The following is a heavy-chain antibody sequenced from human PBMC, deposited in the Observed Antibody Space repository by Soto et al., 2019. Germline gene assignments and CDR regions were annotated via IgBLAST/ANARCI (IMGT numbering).Heavy chain of an antibody. J-gene: IGHJ4*02. V-gene: IGHV4-34*01. Sequence: QVQLQQWGAGLLKPSETLSLTCAVYGGSFSGYYWSWIRQPPGMGLEWIGEINHSGSTNYNPSLKSRVTISVDTSKNQFSLKLSSVTAADTAVYYCARAGSGVIQYFDYWGQGTLVTVSS. CDR1: GGSFSGYY. CDR3: ARAGSGVIQYFDY. D-gene: IGHD3-10*01. CDR2: INHSGST.